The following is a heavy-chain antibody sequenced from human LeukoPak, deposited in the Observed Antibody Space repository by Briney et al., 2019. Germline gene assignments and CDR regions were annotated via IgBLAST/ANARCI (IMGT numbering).Heavy chain of an antibody. CDR1: GGSFSGYY. V-gene: IGHV4-34*01. CDR3: ASRQQLDLGNWFDP. J-gene: IGHJ5*02. Sequence: SETLSLTCAVYGGSFSGYYWSWIRQPPGKGLEWIGEINHSGSTNYNPSLKSRVTISVDTSKNQFSLKLSSVTAADTAVYYCASRQQLDLGNWFDPWGQGTLVTVSS. D-gene: IGHD6-13*01. CDR2: INHSGST.